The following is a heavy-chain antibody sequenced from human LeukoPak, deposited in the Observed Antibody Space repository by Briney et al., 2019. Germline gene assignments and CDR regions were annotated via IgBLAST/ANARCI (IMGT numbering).Heavy chain of an antibody. CDR2: IKSKTGGGTI. D-gene: IGHD2-15*01. J-gene: IGHJ5*02. CDR1: GFTFNNVW. V-gene: IGHV3-15*01. Sequence: GGSLRLSCVVSGFTFNNVWMSWVRQAPGKGLEWVGRIKSKTGGGTIDYVAPVKGRFTISRDDSKNTLYLQMNTLKTEDTAVYYCTTDIAGLIWFDPWGQGTLVTVSS. CDR3: TTDIAGLIWFDP.